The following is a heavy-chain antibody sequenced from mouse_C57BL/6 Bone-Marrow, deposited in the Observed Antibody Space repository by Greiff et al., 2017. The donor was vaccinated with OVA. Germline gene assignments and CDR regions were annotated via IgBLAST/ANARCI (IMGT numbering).Heavy chain of an antibody. D-gene: IGHD1-1*01. Sequence: EVQLQQSGPGLAKPSQTLSLTCSVTGYSITSDYWNWIRKFPGNKLEYMGYISYSGSTYYNPSLKSRISITRDTSKNQYYLQLNSVTTEDTATYYCARRSLYYGSSYYAMDYWGQGTSVTVSS. CDR3: ARRSLYYGSSYYAMDY. J-gene: IGHJ4*01. CDR2: ISYSGST. V-gene: IGHV3-8*01. CDR1: GYSITSDY.